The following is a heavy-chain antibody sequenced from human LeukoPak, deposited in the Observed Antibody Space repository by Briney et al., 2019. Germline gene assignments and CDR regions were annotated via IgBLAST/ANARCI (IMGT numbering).Heavy chain of an antibody. CDR3: ARTPILYSYGYNYFDY. V-gene: IGHV3-20*04. CDR2: INWNGGST. Sequence: TGGSLRLSCAASGFTFDDYGMSWVRQAPGKGLEWVSGINWNGGSTGYADSVKGRFTISRDNAKNSLYLQMNSLRAEDTALYYCARTPILYSYGYNYFDYWGQGTLATVSS. D-gene: IGHD5-18*01. CDR1: GFTFDDYG. J-gene: IGHJ4*02.